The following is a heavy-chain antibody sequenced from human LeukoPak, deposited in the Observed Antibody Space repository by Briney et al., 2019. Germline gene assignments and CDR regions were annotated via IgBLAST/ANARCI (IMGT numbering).Heavy chain of an antibody. CDR3: ARGQSYYTLLGY. CDR1: GYTFTSYD. D-gene: IGHD3-3*01. CDR2: MNPNSGNT. V-gene: IGHV1-8*01. Sequence: ASVKVSCKASGYTFTSYDINWVRQATGQGLEWMGWMNPNSGNTGYAQKFQGRVTMTRNTSISTAYMELSSLRSEDTAVYYCARGQSYYTLLGYWGQGTLVTVSS. J-gene: IGHJ4*02.